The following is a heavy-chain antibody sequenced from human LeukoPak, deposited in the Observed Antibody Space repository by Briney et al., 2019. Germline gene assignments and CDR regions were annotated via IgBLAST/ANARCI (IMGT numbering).Heavy chain of an antibody. J-gene: IGHJ4*02. D-gene: IGHD6-19*01. V-gene: IGHV3-30*18. CDR1: GFTFSGYA. Sequence: GGSLRLSCAASGFTFSGYAMNWVRQAPDKGLEWVAVVSYDGNDYYYADSVKGRFTISRDNSKNTLYLQMNSLRAEDTAVYYCAKPTGDTGWYGLFEYWGQGTLVTVSS. CDR2: VSYDGNDY. CDR3: AKPTGDTGWYGLFEY.